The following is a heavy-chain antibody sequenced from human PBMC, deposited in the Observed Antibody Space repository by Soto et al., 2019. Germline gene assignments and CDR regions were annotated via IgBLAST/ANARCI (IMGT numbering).Heavy chain of an antibody. Sequence: PGGSLRLSCAGSGFTFSDYAMTWVRQAPGKGLEWVSTTRSNGEYTYCGDSAKGRFTVSRDNSKNTLYLEMSSVRAEDTAVYYCAKDSRNVAVSAARVYGVDVWGQGTTVTVSS. V-gene: IGHV3-23*01. J-gene: IGHJ6*02. D-gene: IGHD2-2*01. CDR2: TRSNGEYT. CDR1: GFTFSDYA. CDR3: AKDSRNVAVSAARVYGVDV.